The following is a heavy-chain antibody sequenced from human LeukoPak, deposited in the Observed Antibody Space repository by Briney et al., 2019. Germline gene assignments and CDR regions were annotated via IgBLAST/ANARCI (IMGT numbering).Heavy chain of an antibody. CDR1: GYTFTSYY. V-gene: IGHV1-46*01. CDR2: INPSGGST. D-gene: IGHD2-15*01. Sequence: ASVKVSCKASGYTFTSYYMHWVRQAPGQGLEWMGIINPSGGSTSYAQKFQGRVTMTRDTSTSTVYMELSSLRSEDTAVYYCARDLALVRGGGSFDYYYYMDVWGKGTTVTVSS. CDR3: ARDLALVRGGGSFDYYYYMDV. J-gene: IGHJ6*03.